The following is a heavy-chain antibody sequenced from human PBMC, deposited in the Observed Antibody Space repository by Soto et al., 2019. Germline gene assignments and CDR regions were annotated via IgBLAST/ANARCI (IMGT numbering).Heavy chain of an antibody. V-gene: IGHV4-34*01. J-gene: IGHJ6*02. Sequence: QVQLQQWGAGLLKPSETLSLTCAVYGGSFSGYYWSWIRQPPGKGLEWIGEINHGGSTNYNPSLKSRVTISVDTSKNQFSLKLSSVTAADTAVYDCARKSGSYYYYDYYGMDVWGQGTTVTVS. CDR2: INHGGST. D-gene: IGHD1-26*01. CDR3: ARKSGSYYYYDYYGMDV. CDR1: GGSFSGYY.